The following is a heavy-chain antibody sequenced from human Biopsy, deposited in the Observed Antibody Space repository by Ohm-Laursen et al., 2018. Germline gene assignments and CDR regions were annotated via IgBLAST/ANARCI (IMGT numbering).Heavy chain of an antibody. J-gene: IGHJ1*01. Sequence: ASVKVSCKASGYTFTGQYLHWVRQVPGQGLEWMGWINPHSGTTKFAQDFQGRAAMTRDTSITTAYMELRRLRSDDTAVYYCAKGQDLRGGAEYFQHWGQGALVTVSS. CDR2: INPHSGTT. CDR3: AKGQDLRGGAEYFQH. CDR1: GYTFTGQY. D-gene: IGHD2-15*01. V-gene: IGHV1-2*02.